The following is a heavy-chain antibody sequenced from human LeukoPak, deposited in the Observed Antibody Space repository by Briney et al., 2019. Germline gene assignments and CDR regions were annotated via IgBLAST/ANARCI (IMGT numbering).Heavy chain of an antibody. CDR2: INVGNANT. Sequence: ASVEVSCKASGYTFTTYAIHWVRQAPGQRLEWMGWINVGNANTKYSQKLQGRVTITRDTSASTAYMELSTLRSEDTAVYYCARVPYYYDNNWFDPWGQGTLVTVSS. CDR3: ARVPYYYDNNWFDP. CDR1: GYTFTTYA. D-gene: IGHD3-22*01. V-gene: IGHV1-3*01. J-gene: IGHJ5*02.